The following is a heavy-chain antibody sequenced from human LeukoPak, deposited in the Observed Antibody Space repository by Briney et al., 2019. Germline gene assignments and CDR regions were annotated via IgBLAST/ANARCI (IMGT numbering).Heavy chain of an antibody. CDR3: ARSGGGFAPPFDY. V-gene: IGHV3-21*01. D-gene: IGHD3-16*01. CDR2: ISSSSSYI. J-gene: IGHJ4*02. Sequence: GGSLRLSCAASGFTFSSYSMNWVRQAPGKGLEWVSSISSSSSYIYYADSVKGRFTISRDNAKNSLYLQMNSLRAEDTAVYYCARSGGGFAPPFDYWGQGTLVTVPS. CDR1: GFTFSSYS.